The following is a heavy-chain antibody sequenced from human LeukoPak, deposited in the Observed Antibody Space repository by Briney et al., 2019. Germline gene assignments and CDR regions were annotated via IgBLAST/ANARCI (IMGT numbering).Heavy chain of an antibody. V-gene: IGHV3-23*01. D-gene: IGHD3-22*01. CDR1: GFTFSSYA. CDR2: ISGSGGST. J-gene: IGHJ3*02. Sequence: HPGGSLRPSCAASGFTFSSYAMSWVRQAPGKGLEWVSRISGSGGSTYYADSVKGRFTISRDNSKNTLYLQMNSLRAEDTAVYYCAKEYYYDSSGHATHHDAFDIWGQGTMVTVSS. CDR3: AKEYYYDSSGHATHHDAFDI.